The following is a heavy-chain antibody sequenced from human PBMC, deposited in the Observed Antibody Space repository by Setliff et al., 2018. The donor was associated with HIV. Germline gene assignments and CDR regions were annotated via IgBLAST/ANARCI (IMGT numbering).Heavy chain of an antibody. CDR2: IYPGDSDS. J-gene: IGHJ4*02. D-gene: IGHD6-25*01. V-gene: IGHV5-51*01. CDR1: GYSFVDFW. CDR3: VRYIGAAAGYIDH. Sequence: GASLTISCHLSGYSFVDFWIGWVRQMPGKGLEWVGFIYPGDSDSRYSPSFRGQVTISADKSTTTAYLDWASLKASDTAMYYCVRYIGAAAGYIDHWGQGARVT.